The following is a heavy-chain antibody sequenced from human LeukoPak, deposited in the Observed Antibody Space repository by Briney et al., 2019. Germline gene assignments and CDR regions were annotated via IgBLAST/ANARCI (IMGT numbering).Heavy chain of an antibody. CDR1: DGSFGAHY. J-gene: IGHJ4*02. CDR2: IDHSGST. CDR3: AREASGSPDYFDS. V-gene: IGHV4-34*01. D-gene: IGHD1-26*01. Sequence: SETLSLTCAVYDGSFGAHYWSWIRQPPGKGLEWIGEIDHSGSTNYNPSLKSRVTISVATSKNQFSLKLDSVTAADTAVYYCAREASGSPDYFDSWGQGSLVTVSS.